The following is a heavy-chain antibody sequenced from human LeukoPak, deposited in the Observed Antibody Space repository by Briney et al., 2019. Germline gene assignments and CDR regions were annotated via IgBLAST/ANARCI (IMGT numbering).Heavy chain of an antibody. CDR2: LIGSSGST. CDR3: AKGAYDYIEIGYFDS. V-gene: IGHV3-23*01. J-gene: IGHJ4*02. D-gene: IGHD5-12*01. CDR1: GFPSTNYA. Sequence: GSLRLSCAASGFPSTNYAMNWVRQAPGKGLEWVSVLIGSSGSTDYADSVKGRFTISRDNSKNTLFLQMNSLRAEDTAIYYCAKGAYDYIEIGYFDSWGQGTLVTVSS.